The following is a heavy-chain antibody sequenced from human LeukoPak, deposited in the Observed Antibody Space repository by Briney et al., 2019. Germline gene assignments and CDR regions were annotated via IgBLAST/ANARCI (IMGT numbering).Heavy chain of an antibody. CDR3: ARGRRRDCSSTCCYSGALGSAWNWFDP. CDR2: INPSGST. V-gene: IGHV4-34*01. Sequence: SETLSLTCTVSGGSISSYYWSWIRQPPGKGLEWIGGINPSGSTNYNPSLKSRVTISVDTSKNQFSLKLSSVTAADTAVYYCARGRRRDCSSTCCYSGALGSAWNWFDPWGQGTLVTGSS. D-gene: IGHD2-2*01. CDR1: GGSISSYY. J-gene: IGHJ5*02.